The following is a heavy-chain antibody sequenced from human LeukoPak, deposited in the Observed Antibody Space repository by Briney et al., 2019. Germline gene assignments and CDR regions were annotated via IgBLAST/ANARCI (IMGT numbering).Heavy chain of an antibody. Sequence: ASVKVSCKASGYTFTGYHMHWVRQAPGQGLEWMGWINPNSGGTNYAQKFQGRVTMTRDTSISTAYMELSRLRSDDTAVYYCAREDYDFWSGYYRGNWFDPWGRGTLVTVSS. CDR2: INPNSGGT. V-gene: IGHV1-2*02. CDR3: AREDYDFWSGYYRGNWFDP. D-gene: IGHD3-3*01. CDR1: GYTFTGYH. J-gene: IGHJ5*02.